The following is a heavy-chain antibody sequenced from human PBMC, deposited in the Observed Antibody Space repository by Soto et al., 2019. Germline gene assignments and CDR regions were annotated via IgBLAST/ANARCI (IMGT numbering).Heavy chain of an antibody. Sequence: SIRLSSRRSGFEFRTHAMRWHRQTQGKGLEWVSAISGSGGSTYYADSVKGRFTISRDNSKNTLYLQMNSLRAEDTAVYYCAKRASDSKHYYYYYGMDVWGQGTTVTVSS. CDR1: GFEFRTHA. J-gene: IGHJ6*02. CDR3: AKRASDSKHYYYYYGMDV. CDR2: ISGSGGST. V-gene: IGHV3-23*01. D-gene: IGHD3-22*01.